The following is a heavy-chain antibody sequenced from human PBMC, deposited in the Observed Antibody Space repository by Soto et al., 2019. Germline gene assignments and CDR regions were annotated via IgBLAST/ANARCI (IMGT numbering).Heavy chain of an antibody. Sequence: GASVKVSCKASGYTFTSYGISWVRQAPGQGLEWVGWISAYNGNTNYAQKLQGRVTMTTDTSTSTAYMELRSLRSDDTAVYYCARDRMGSSWYAEYFQHWGQGTLVTVSS. CDR1: GYTFTSYG. V-gene: IGHV1-18*01. J-gene: IGHJ1*01. CDR2: ISAYNGNT. CDR3: ARDRMGSSWYAEYFQH. D-gene: IGHD6-13*01.